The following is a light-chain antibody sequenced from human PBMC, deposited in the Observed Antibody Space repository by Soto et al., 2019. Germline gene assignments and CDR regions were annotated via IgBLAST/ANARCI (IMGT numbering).Light chain of an antibody. CDR3: QQYGSSPIT. Sequence: EIVLTQSPGTLSLSPGERATLSCRASQSVSSSYLAWYQQKPGQATRLRIYGASSRDTGIPDRVSGSGSGTDVTLTISRLETEDFAVYYCQQYGSSPITFGQGTRLEIK. J-gene: IGKJ5*01. V-gene: IGKV3-20*01. CDR2: GAS. CDR1: QSVSSSY.